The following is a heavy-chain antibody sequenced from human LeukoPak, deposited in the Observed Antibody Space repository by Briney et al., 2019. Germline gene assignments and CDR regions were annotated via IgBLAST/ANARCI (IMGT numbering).Heavy chain of an antibody. V-gene: IGHV3-7*01. Sequence: PSETLSLTCAVYGGSFSGYYWSWIRQPPGKGPEWVAHIKQDGSVEHYLDSVEGRFTISRDNAKSSVILQMTSLRAEDTAVYYCARWAGVTDYWGQGTLVTVSS. D-gene: IGHD3-10*01. CDR1: GGSFSGYY. J-gene: IGHJ4*02. CDR2: IKQDGSVE. CDR3: ARWAGVTDY.